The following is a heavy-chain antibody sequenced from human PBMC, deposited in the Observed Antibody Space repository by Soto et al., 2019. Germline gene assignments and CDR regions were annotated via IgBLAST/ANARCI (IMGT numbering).Heavy chain of an antibody. CDR2: ITDNGGST. CDR3: AKERATTTAFDY. D-gene: IGHD4-17*01. Sequence: PWGSLRLSCEASDFSLNSLAMTFVRHAPGKGLEWVSLITDNGGSTYYADSVKGRFTISRDNTKNTLFLQMNSLRAEDTAVYYCAKERATTTAFDYWGQGALVTVSS. J-gene: IGHJ4*02. V-gene: IGHV3-23*01. CDR1: DFSLNSLA.